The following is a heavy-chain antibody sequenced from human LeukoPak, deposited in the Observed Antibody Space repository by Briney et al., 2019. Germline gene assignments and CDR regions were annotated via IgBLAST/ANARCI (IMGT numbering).Heavy chain of an antibody. D-gene: IGHD3-16*02. J-gene: IGHJ5*02. CDR2: ISGSGGST. CDR3: AKDPLTFGGVIVLKGNWFDP. CDR1: GFTFSNYA. V-gene: IGHV3-23*01. Sequence: PGGSLRLSCAASGFTFSNYAMSWVRQAPGKGLEWVSAISGSGGSTYYADSVKSRFTISRDNSKNTLYLQMNSLRAEDTAVYYCAKDPLTFGGVIVLKGNWFDPWGQGTLVTVSS.